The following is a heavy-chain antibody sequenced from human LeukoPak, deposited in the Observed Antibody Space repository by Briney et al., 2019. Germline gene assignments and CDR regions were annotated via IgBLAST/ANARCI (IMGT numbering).Heavy chain of an antibody. CDR3: ARERDYGSGETDY. J-gene: IGHJ4*02. CDR2: IYYSGST. CDR1: GGSISSGGYY. D-gene: IGHD3-10*01. Sequence: SETLSLTCTVSGGSISSGGYYWSWIRQHPGKGLEWIGYIYYSGSTYYNPSLKSRVTISVDTSKNQFSLKLSSVTAADTAVYYCARERDYGSGETDYWGQGTLVTVSS. V-gene: IGHV4-31*03.